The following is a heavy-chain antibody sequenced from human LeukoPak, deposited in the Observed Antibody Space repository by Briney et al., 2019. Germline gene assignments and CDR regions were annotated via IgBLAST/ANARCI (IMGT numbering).Heavy chain of an antibody. CDR3: ARGNSWYYFDY. CDR1: SGSITYYY. CDR2: IYYSGST. V-gene: IGHV4-59*01. Sequence: SETLSLTCTVSSGSITYYYWSWIRQPPGKGLEWIGYIYYSGSTNYNPSLKSRVTISVDTSKNQFSLNLSSVTASDTAVYYCARGNSWYYFDYWGQGTLVAVSS. J-gene: IGHJ4*02. D-gene: IGHD6-13*01.